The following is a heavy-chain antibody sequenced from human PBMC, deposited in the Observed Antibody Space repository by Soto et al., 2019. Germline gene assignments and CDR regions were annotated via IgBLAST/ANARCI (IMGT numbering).Heavy chain of an antibody. CDR1: GYTFTSYG. CDR2: ISAYNGNT. CDR3: ARARGYEALALVNFDY. V-gene: IGHV1-18*01. J-gene: IGHJ4*02. Sequence: ASLKVSCKASGYTFTSYGISWVRQAPGQGLEWMGWISAYNGNTNYAQKLQGRVTMTTDTSTSTAYMELRSLRSDDTAVYYCARARGYEALALVNFDYWGQGTLVTVSS. D-gene: IGHD5-12*01.